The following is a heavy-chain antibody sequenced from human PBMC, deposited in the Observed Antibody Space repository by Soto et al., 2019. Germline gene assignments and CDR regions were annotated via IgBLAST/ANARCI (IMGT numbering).Heavy chain of an antibody. J-gene: IGHJ3*02. CDR1: GYTLNELS. CDR3: ATDSITMVRGVTFTDAFDI. V-gene: IGHV1-24*01. CDR2: FDPEDGET. Sequence: ASAKVCCKVSGYTLNELSMHWVRQAPGKGLEWMGGFDPEDGETIYAQKFQGRVTMTEDTSTDTAYMELSSLRSEDTAVYYCATDSITMVRGVTFTDAFDIWGQGTMVTVSS. D-gene: IGHD3-10*01.